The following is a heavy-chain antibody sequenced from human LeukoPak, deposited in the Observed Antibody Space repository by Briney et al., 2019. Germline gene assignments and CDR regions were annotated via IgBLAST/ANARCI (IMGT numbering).Heavy chain of an antibody. J-gene: IGHJ5*02. CDR3: ARSGGYWFDP. CDR1: GGSVNSGSYY. D-gene: IGHD3-10*01. Sequence: SETLSLTCTVSGGSVNSGSYYWSWIRQPPGKGLEWIGYICYSGSTNYNPSLKSRVTISVDTSKNQFSLKLSSVTAADTAVYYCARSGGYWFDPWGQGTLVTVSS. CDR2: ICYSGST. V-gene: IGHV4-61*01.